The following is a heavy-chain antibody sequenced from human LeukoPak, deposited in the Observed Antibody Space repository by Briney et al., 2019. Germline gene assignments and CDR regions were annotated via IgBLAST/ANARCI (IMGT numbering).Heavy chain of an antibody. D-gene: IGHD3-10*01. J-gene: IGHJ4*02. CDR1: GFTFSSYA. CDR3: AKDYYGSGNYYLPFDY. Sequence: GGSLRLSCAASGFTFSSYAMSWVRQAPGKGLEWVSAISGSGGSTYYADSVKGRFTISRDNSKNTLCLQMNSLRAEDTAVYYCAKDYYGSGNYYLPFDYWGQGTLVTVSS. CDR2: ISGSGGST. V-gene: IGHV3-23*01.